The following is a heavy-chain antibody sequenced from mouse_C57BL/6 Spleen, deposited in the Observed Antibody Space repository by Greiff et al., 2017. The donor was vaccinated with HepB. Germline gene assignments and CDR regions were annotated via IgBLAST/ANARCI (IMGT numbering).Heavy chain of an antibody. CDR1: GFNIKNNY. CDR2: IDPANGNT. J-gene: IGHJ3*01. Sequence: VQLQQSVAELVRPGASVKLSCTASGFNIKNNYMHWVKQRPEQGLEWIGRIDPANGNTKYAPKFQGKATITADTSSNTAYLQLSSLTSEDTAIYYCASWDGGFAYWGQGTLVTVSA. V-gene: IGHV14-3*01. CDR3: ASWDGGFAY. D-gene: IGHD4-1*01.